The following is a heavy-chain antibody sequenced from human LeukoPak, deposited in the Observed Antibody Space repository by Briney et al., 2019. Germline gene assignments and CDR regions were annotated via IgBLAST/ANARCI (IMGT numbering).Heavy chain of an antibody. V-gene: IGHV1-2*02. CDR2: INQNSGGT. CDR3: ARARDLVIAPTAAKPPPAAY. J-gene: IGHJ4*02. CDR1: GYTFTNYY. D-gene: IGHD6-13*01. Sequence: GASVKVSCKASGYTFTNYYMYWVRQTPGQGLEWMGWINQNSGGTYYAQKFQGRVTMTRDTSISTAYMELRSLRSDDTAIYYCARARDLVIAPTAAKPPPAAYWGQGTLVAVSS.